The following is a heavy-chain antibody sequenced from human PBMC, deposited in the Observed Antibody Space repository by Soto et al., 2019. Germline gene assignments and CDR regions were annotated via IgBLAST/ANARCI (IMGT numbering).Heavy chain of an antibody. CDR1: GYIFTNYG. CDR3: ARDFVRATSRQVY. D-gene: IGHD2-21*01. J-gene: IGHJ4*02. CDR2: ISANNGHT. V-gene: IGHV1-18*01. Sequence: QVQLVQSGPEVKKAGASVKVSCKASGYIFTNYGITWVRQAPGQGLEWMGWISANNGHTNYAQKFQGRVTMTTDTSTSTAYMELRSLRSAYTAVYYCARDFVRATSRQVYWGQGTLVTVSS.